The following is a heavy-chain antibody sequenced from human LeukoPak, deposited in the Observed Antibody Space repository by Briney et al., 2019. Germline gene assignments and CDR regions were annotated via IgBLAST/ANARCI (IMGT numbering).Heavy chain of an antibody. D-gene: IGHD6-6*01. J-gene: IGHJ6*02. CDR2: ISSSGSTI. CDR3: ARARPYYYYGMDV. CDR1: GFTFSDYY. Sequence: AGGSLRLSCAASGFTFSDYYMSWIRQAPGKGLEWVSYISSSGSTIYYADSVKGRFTISRDNAKNSLYLQMNSLRAEDTAVYYCARARPYYYYGMDVWGQGTTVTVSS. V-gene: IGHV3-11*01.